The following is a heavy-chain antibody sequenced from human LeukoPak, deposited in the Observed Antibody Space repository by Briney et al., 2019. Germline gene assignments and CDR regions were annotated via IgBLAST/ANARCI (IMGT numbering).Heavy chain of an antibody. J-gene: IGHJ5*02. V-gene: IGHV3-30-3*01. CDR2: ISRDGTNK. CDR3: ARFLVTFGGVPSRVVGWFDP. D-gene: IGHD3-16*01. CDR1: GFTFSSYA. Sequence: GGSLRLSCAASGFTFSSYAMHWVRQAPGKGLEWVAVISRDGTNKYYVDSVKGRFTFSRDNSKNTLWLHMNSLRTDDTGVYYCARFLVTFGGVPSRVVGWFDPWGQGTLVTVSS.